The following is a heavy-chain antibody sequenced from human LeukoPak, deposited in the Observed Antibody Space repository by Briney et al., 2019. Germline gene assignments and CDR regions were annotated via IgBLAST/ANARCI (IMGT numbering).Heavy chain of an antibody. J-gene: IGHJ4*02. D-gene: IGHD1-26*01. V-gene: IGHV3-7*03. CDR2: IKRDGSVE. Sequence: PGGSLRLSCAASGFTFSNYWMTWVRQAPGKGLEWVANIKRDGSVEYYVDSVKGRFTISRDNTKDSLYLQMNSLRAEDTAVYYCAKGATTVDYWGQGTLVTVSS. CDR1: GFTFSNYW. CDR3: AKGATTVDY.